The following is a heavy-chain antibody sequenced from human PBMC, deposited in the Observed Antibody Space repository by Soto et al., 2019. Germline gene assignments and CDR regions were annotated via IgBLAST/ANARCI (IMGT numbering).Heavy chain of an antibody. Sequence: ETLSLTCTVSGGSISNYYWNWIRQPPGKGLEWIGYIYYSGSTNYNPSLKSRVTISVDTSKNQFSLQLSSVTAADTAVYYCARDLHSGYDSWGQGTLVTVSS. J-gene: IGHJ5*02. CDR2: IYYSGST. V-gene: IGHV4-59*01. CDR1: GGSISNYY. CDR3: ARDLHSGYDS. D-gene: IGHD5-12*01.